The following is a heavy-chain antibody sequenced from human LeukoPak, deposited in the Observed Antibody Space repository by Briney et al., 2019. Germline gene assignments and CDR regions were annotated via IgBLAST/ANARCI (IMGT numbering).Heavy chain of an antibody. V-gene: IGHV3-23*01. CDR2: ISGSGGST. CDR1: GFTFSSYA. CDR3: AKVLRYFDWLPYFDY. D-gene: IGHD3-9*01. Sequence: PGGSLRLSCAASGFTFSSYAMSWVRQAPGKGLEWVSAISGSGGSTYYADSVKGRFTISRDNSKNTLYLQMNSLRAEDTAAYYCAKVLRYFDWLPYFDYWGQGTLVTVSS. J-gene: IGHJ4*02.